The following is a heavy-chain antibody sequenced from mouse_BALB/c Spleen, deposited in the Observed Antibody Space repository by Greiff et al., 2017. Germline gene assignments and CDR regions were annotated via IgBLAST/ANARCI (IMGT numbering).Heavy chain of an antibody. D-gene: IGHD3-1*01. CDR3: ARDDSSGSFAY. J-gene: IGHJ3*01. V-gene: IGHV7-1*02. CDR1: GFTFSDFY. CDR2: SRNKANDYTT. Sequence: EVTVVESGGGLVRPGGSLRLSCAPSGFTFSDFYMEWVRQPPGKRLAWIAASRNKANDYTTEYSASVKGRFIVSRDTSQSILYLQMNALRAEDTAIYYCARDDSSGSFAYWGQGTLVTVSA.